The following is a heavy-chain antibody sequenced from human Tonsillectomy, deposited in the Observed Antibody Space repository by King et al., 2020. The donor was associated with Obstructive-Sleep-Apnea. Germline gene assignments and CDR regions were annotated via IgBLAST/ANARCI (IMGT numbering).Heavy chain of an antibody. Sequence: VQLVQSGGGVVQPGRSLRLSCAASGFIFRSYGMHWARQAPGKGLEWVAFIRCDGDKTFYADSMKGRFTISRDNSKNTLFLQLNRLRDDDTAMYYCARERRPWLVTYYYGLDVWGQGTTVT. V-gene: IGHV3-30*02. D-gene: IGHD6-19*01. CDR2: IRCDGDKT. J-gene: IGHJ6*02. CDR1: GFIFRSYG. CDR3: ARERRPWLVTYYYGLDV.